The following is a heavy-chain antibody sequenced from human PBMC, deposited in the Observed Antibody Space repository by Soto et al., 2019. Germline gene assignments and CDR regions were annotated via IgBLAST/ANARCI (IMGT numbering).Heavy chain of an antibody. CDR3: AKDMAGTTLFDAFDI. V-gene: IGHV3-30*18. CDR1: GFTFSSYG. Sequence: GGSLRLSCAASGFTFSSYGMHWVRQAPGKGLEWVAVISYDGSNKYYADSVKGRFTISRDNSKNTLYLQMNSLRAEDTAVYYCAKDMAGTTLFDAFDIWGRGTMVTVSS. D-gene: IGHD1-1*01. J-gene: IGHJ3*02. CDR2: ISYDGSNK.